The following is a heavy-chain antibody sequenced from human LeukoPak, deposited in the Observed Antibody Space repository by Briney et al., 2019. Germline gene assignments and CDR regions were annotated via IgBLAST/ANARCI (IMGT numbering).Heavy chain of an antibody. V-gene: IGHV1-2*02. Sequence: ASVKVSCTASGSTFTVYYMHWVRQAPGQGLEWMGWINPNSGGTNYAQKFQGRVTMTRDTSISTAYMELSRLRSDDTAVYYCASRPVAGTGLDYWGQGTPVTVSS. CDR2: INPNSGGT. D-gene: IGHD1-14*01. J-gene: IGHJ4*02. CDR3: ASRPVAGTGLDY. CDR1: GSTFTVYY.